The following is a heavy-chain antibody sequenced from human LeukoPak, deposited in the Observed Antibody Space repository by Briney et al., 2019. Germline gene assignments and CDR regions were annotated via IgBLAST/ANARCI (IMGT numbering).Heavy chain of an antibody. CDR1: GFTFSVYG. D-gene: IGHD2-2*01. V-gene: IGHV3-30*03. CDR2: ISYDGTDK. J-gene: IGHJ3*01. Sequence: GGSLRLSCAASGFTFSVYGMYWVRQPPGKGLEWVALISYDGTDKYYVDSVKGRFTISRDNAKNSLYLQMNSLRAEDTAVYYCARDPLGYCSSTSCFHVVWGQGTMVTVSS. CDR3: ARDPLGYCSSTSCFHVV.